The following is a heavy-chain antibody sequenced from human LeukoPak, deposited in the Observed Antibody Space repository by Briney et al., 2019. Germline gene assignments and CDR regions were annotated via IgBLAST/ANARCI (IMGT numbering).Heavy chain of an antibody. Sequence: GGSLRLSCAASGFTFSAFGMHWVRQAPGKGLEWVAVISSDGTNKYYTDSVKGRFTISTDNSKNTLYMQMNSLRAEDTAVYSCAKSRLYSSGSADYWGQGTLVTVSS. CDR1: GFTFSAFG. V-gene: IGHV3-30*18. J-gene: IGHJ4*02. CDR2: ISSDGTNK. D-gene: IGHD6-19*01. CDR3: AKSRLYSSGSADY.